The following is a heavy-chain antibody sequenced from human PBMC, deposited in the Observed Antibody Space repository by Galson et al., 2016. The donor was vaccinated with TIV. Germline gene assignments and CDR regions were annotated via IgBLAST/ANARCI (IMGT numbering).Heavy chain of an antibody. Sequence: SVKVSCKASGYTFTAHPIHWVRQAPGQRPEWMGWINAGNGDTKYSQRFQGRVTFTRDTSASTAYMELRNLKSDDTAVYFCARSRLGREVDIFDVIVVAGWFDPWGQGTLVSVSS. V-gene: IGHV1-3*01. CDR2: INAGNGDT. CDR1: GYTFTAHP. J-gene: IGHJ5*02. D-gene: IGHD3-3*02. CDR3: ARSRLGREVDIFDVIVVAGWFDP.